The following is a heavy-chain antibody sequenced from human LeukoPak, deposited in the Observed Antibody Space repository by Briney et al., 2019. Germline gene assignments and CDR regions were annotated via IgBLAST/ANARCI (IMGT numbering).Heavy chain of an antibody. CDR1: GFTFSDYY. J-gene: IGHJ4*02. CDR3: AKDHYYDSSPLY. CDR2: ICSSGTTI. Sequence: GGSLRLSCAASGFTFSDYYMSWIRQAPGKGLEWVSYICSSGTTIYYADSVKGRFTISRDNAKNSLYLQMNSLRAEDTAVYYCAKDHYYDSSPLYWGQGTLVTVSS. V-gene: IGHV3-11*01. D-gene: IGHD3-22*01.